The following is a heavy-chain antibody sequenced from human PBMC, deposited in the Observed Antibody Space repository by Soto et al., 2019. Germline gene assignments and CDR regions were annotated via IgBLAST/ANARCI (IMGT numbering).Heavy chain of an antibody. J-gene: IGHJ3*02. Sequence: QPVGSLRLSCAASGFTFSSYAMSWVRQAPGKGLEWVSAISGSGGSTYYADSVKGRFTISRDNSKNTLYLQMNSLRAEDTAVYYCAKSLFGELLTDLAFDIWGQGTMVTVSS. CDR2: ISGSGGST. D-gene: IGHD3-10*02. CDR3: AKSLFGELLTDLAFDI. V-gene: IGHV3-23*01. CDR1: GFTFSSYA.